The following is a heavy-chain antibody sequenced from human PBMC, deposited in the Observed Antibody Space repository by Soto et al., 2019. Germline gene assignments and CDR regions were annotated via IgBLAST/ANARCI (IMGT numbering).Heavy chain of an antibody. CDR3: ARAGYYYGSAHDHNWFDP. CDR2: IIPIFGTA. V-gene: IGHV1-69*01. Sequence: QVQLVQSGAEVKKPGSSVKVSCKASGGTFSSYAISWVRQAPGQGLEWMGGIIPIFGTANYAQKFQGRVTITADESTNTAYMELSSRRSEDTAVYYCARAGYYYGSAHDHNWFDPWGQGTLVTVSS. CDR1: GGTFSSYA. J-gene: IGHJ5*02. D-gene: IGHD3-10*01.